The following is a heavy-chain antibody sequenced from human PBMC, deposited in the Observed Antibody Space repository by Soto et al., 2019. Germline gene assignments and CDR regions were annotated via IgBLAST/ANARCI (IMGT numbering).Heavy chain of an antibody. V-gene: IGHV4-59*08. CDR3: ARHGVSVGDYMCWSYRSTGHNYFHS. CDR2: IYYSGST. CDR1: GGSISSYY. Sequence: SETLSLTCTVSGGSISSYYWSWIRQPPGKGLEWIGYIYYSGSTNYNPSLKSRVTISVDTSKNQFSLKLSSVTAADTAVYYCARHGVSVGDYMCWSYRSTGHNYFHSWGQGTLVTVSS. D-gene: IGHD3-16*02. J-gene: IGHJ4*02.